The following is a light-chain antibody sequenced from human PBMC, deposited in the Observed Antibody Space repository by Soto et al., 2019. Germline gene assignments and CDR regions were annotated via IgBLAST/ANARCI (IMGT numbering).Light chain of an antibody. CDR3: QSYDNSLRV. J-gene: IGLJ2*01. Sequence: VLTQPPSVSGAPGQRVTISCTGSSSNIGAGYDVHWYQQLPGTAPKLLIYANSNRPSGVPDRFSGSKSGTSASLAITGLQAEDEADYYCQSYDNSLRVFGGGTKLTVL. V-gene: IGLV1-40*01. CDR2: ANS. CDR1: SSNIGAGYD.